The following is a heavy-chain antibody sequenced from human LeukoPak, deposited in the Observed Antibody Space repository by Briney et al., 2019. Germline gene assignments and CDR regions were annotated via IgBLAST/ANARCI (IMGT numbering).Heavy chain of an antibody. J-gene: IGHJ5*02. CDR1: GYTFTGYY. CDR3: ARDSIVVVPAAMPFWFDP. CDR2: INPNSGNT. V-gene: IGHV1-18*04. Sequence: ASVKVSCKASGYTFTGYYMHWVRQAPGQGLEWMGWINPNSGNTNYAQKLQGRVTMTTDTSTSTAYMELRSLRSDDTAVYYCARDSIVVVPAAMPFWFDPWGQGTLVTVSS. D-gene: IGHD2-2*01.